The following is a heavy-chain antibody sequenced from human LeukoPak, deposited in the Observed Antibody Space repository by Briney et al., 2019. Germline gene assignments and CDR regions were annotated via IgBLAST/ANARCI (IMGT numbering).Heavy chain of an antibody. Sequence: TPSETLSLTCTVSGDSITNSRFYWGWIRQTPAKGLEWIGIIYYTGSTYYNRSLKSRVTVSVDTSKNQFSLTLTSVTAADTAVYYCATKWWRADPWFDPWGQGTLVIVSS. CDR2: IYYTGST. D-gene: IGHD2-8*01. CDR1: GDSITNSRFY. V-gene: IGHV4-39*01. J-gene: IGHJ5*02. CDR3: ATKWWRADPWFDP.